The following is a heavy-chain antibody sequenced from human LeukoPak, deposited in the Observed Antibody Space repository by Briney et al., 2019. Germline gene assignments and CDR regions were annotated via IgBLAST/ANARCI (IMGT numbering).Heavy chain of an antibody. V-gene: IGHV3-30*03. CDR2: ISYDGSNK. J-gene: IGHJ5*02. CDR3: ARGGAMYYDSSGYRGWFDP. Sequence: GGSLRLSCAASGFTFSSYGMHWVRQAPGKGLEWVAVISYDGSNKYYADSVKGRFTISRDNSKNTLYLQMNSLRAEDTAVYYCARGGAMYYDSSGYRGWFDPWGQGTLVTVSS. D-gene: IGHD3-22*01. CDR1: GFTFSSYG.